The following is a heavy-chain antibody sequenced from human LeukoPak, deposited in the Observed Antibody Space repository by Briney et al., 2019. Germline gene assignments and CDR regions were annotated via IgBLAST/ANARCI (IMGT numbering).Heavy chain of an antibody. CDR2: INHSGST. Sequence: SETLSLTCAVYGGSFSGYYWSWIRQPPGKGLEWIGEINHSGSTNYNPSLKSRVTISVDTSKNQFSLKLSSVTAADTAVYYCARVLRSRFCDVWGKGTTATVSS. CDR3: ARVLRSRFCDV. V-gene: IGHV4-34*01. CDR1: GGSFSGYY. J-gene: IGHJ6*04. D-gene: IGHD3-3*01.